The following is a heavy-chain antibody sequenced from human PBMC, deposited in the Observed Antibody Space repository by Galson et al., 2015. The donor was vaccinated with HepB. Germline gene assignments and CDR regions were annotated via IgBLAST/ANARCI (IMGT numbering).Heavy chain of an antibody. D-gene: IGHD1-26*01. Sequence: SVKVSCKASGGTFSSYAISWVRQAPGQGLEWMGGIIPIFGTANYAQKFQGRVTITADEFTSTAYMELSSLRSEDTAVYYCARDESPLSWAPNYYYYGMDVWGQGTTVTVSS. CDR2: IIPIFGTA. CDR1: GGTFSSYA. V-gene: IGHV1-69*13. CDR3: ARDESPLSWAPNYYYYGMDV. J-gene: IGHJ6*02.